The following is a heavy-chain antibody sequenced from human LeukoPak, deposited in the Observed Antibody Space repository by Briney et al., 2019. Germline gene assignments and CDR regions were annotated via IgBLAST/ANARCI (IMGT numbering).Heavy chain of an antibody. J-gene: IGHJ6*03. Sequence: GGSLRLSCAASGFTFSSYWMHWVRQAAVKGLVWVSRINSDGSSTTYADSVKGRFTISRDNAKNTLYLQMNSLRAEDTAVYYCARVGVYDFHMDVWGKGTTVTVS. CDR2: INSDGSST. D-gene: IGHD3-3*01. CDR1: GFTFSSYW. CDR3: ARVGVYDFHMDV. V-gene: IGHV3-74*01.